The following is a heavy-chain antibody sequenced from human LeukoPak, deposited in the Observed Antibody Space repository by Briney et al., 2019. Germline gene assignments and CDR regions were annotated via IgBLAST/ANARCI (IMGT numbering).Heavy chain of an antibody. CDR3: ARGYGSGSYGIEY. Sequence: SETLSLTCTVSGGSISSYYWSWIRQPPGKGLEWIGYIYYSGSTNYSPSLKSRVTISVDTSKNQFSLKLSSVTAADTAVYYCARGYGSGSYGIEYWGQGTLVTVSS. CDR2: IYYSGST. CDR1: GGSISSYY. J-gene: IGHJ4*02. V-gene: IGHV4-59*01. D-gene: IGHD3-10*01.